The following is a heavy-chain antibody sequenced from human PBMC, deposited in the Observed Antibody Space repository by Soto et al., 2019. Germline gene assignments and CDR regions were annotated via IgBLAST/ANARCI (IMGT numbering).Heavy chain of an antibody. Sequence: PGGSLRLSCAASGFTFSSYGMHWVRQAPGKGLEWVAVISYDGSNKYYADSVKGRFTISRDNSKTTLYLQMNSLRAEDTAVYYCAQTRGSAVAGTFDYWGQGTLVTVYS. CDR1: GFTFSSYG. V-gene: IGHV3-30*18. J-gene: IGHJ4*02. D-gene: IGHD6-19*01. CDR3: AQTRGSAVAGTFDY. CDR2: ISYDGSNK.